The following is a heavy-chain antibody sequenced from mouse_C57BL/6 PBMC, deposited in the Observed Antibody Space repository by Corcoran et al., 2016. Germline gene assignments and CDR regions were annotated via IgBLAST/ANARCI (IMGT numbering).Heavy chain of an antibody. CDR1: GYAFSSYW. CDR2: IYPGDGDT. Sequence: QVQLQQSGPELVKPGASVKISCKASGYAFSSYWMNWVKQRPGKGLEWIGQIYPGDGDTNYNRKFKGKATLTADKSSSTAYMQLISLTSEDSADYACGSAYSRYFDYWGQGTTLTVSS. D-gene: IGHD2-5*01. CDR3: GSAYSRYFDY. V-gene: IGHV1-80*01. J-gene: IGHJ2*01.